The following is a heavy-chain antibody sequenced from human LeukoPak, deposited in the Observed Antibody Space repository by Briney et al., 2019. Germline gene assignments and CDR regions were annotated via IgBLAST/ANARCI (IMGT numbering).Heavy chain of an antibody. D-gene: IGHD6-13*01. J-gene: IGHJ3*01. CDR1: GGSISSGSYY. CDR2: IYTSGST. CDR3: ARTGIAAAATDDAFDV. Sequence: SETLSLTCTVSGGSISSGSYYWSWIRQPAGKGLEWIGRIYTSGSTNYNPSLKSRVTISVDTSKNQFSLKLSSVTAADTAVYYCARTGIAAAATDDAFDVWGQGTMVTVSS. V-gene: IGHV4-61*02.